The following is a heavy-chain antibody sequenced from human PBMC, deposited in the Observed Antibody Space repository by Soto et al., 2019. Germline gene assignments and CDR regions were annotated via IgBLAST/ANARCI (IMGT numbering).Heavy chain of an antibody. D-gene: IGHD1-26*01. J-gene: IGHJ3*02. Sequence: NVSWKASGYTITVYAMHWVRQAPGQRLEWMGWINAGNGNTKYSQKFQGRVTITRDTSASTAYMELSSLRSEDTAVYYCARGGLRGSAFDIWGQGTMVIVSS. V-gene: IGHV1-3*01. CDR2: INAGNGNT. CDR3: ARGGLRGSAFDI. CDR1: GYTITVYA.